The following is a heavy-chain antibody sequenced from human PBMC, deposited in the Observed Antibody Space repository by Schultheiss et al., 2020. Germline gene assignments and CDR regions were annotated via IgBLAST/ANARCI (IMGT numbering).Heavy chain of an antibody. CDR1: GGSFSGYY. J-gene: IGHJ4*02. Sequence: SQTLSLTCAVYGGSFSGYYWSWIRQPPWKGLEWIGEINHSGSTNYNPSLKSRVTISVDTSKNQFSLKLSSVTAADTAVYYCARGTGYCSGGSCYPIDYWGQGTLVTVSS. CDR3: ARGTGYCSGGSCYPIDY. V-gene: IGHV4-34*01. CDR2: INHSGST. D-gene: IGHD2-15*01.